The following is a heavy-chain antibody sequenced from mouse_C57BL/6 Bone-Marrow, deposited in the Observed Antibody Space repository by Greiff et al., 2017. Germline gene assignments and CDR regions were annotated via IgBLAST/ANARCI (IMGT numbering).Heavy chain of an antibody. CDR3: ARSKSTMITEWAY. D-gene: IGHD2-4*01. J-gene: IGHJ3*01. CDR2: ISDGGSYT. V-gene: IGHV5-4*03. CDR1: GFTFSSYA. Sequence: EVKLVESGGGLVKPGGSLKLSCAASGFTFSSYAMSWVRQTPEKRLEWVANISDGGSYTYYPDNVKGRFTISRDNAKNDLYLQMSHLKSEDTAMYYCARSKSTMITEWAYWGQGTLVTVSA.